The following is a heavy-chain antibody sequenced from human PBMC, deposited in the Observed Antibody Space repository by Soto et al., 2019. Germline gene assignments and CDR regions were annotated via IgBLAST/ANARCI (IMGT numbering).Heavy chain of an antibody. J-gene: IGHJ6*02. CDR1: GFTFSSYG. V-gene: IGHV3-33*01. D-gene: IGHD6-13*01. CDR2: IWYDGSNK. Sequence: QVQLVESGGGVVQPGRSLRLSCAASGFTFSSYGMHWVRQAPGKGLEWVAVIWYDGSNKYYADSVKGRFTISRDNSKNTLYLQMDSLRAEDTVVYYCARDIAAAGTSYYYYGMDVWGQGTTVTVSS. CDR3: ARDIAAAGTSYYYYGMDV.